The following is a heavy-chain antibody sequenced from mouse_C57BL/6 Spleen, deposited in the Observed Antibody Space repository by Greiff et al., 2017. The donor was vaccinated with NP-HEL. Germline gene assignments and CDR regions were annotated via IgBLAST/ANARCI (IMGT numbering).Heavy chain of an antibody. CDR3: ARRDYYGSSYPYYFDY. V-gene: IGHV1-61*01. Sequence: VKLQQPGAELVRPGSSVKLSCKASGYTFTSYWMDWVKQRPGQGLEWIGNIYPSDSETHYNQKFKDKATLTVDKSSSTAYMQLSSLTSEDSAVYYCARRDYYGSSYPYYFDYWGQGTTLTVSS. CDR2: IYPSDSET. CDR1: GYTFTSYW. J-gene: IGHJ2*01. D-gene: IGHD1-1*01.